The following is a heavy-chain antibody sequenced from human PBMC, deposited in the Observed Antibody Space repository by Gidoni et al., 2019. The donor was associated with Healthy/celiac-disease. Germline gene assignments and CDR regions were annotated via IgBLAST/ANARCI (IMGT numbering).Heavy chain of an antibody. CDR2: IYTSGST. CDR3: ASAGRWGAFDI. CDR1: GGSISSGSYY. Sequence: QVQLQESGPGLVKPSQTLSLTCTVSGGSISSGSYYWSWIRQPAGKGLEWIGRIYTSGSTNYNPPLKSRVTISVDTSKNQFSLKLSSVTAADTAVYYCASAGRWGAFDIWGQGTMVTVSS. J-gene: IGHJ3*02. V-gene: IGHV4-61*02. D-gene: IGHD3-16*01.